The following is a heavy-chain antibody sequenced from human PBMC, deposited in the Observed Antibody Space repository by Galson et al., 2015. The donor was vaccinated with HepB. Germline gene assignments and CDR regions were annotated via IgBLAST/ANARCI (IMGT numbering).Heavy chain of an antibody. Sequence: SLRLSGAAPGFTFSRYARHWAGEAPGEGLESGAVIWYDGSHKSFAASVKGRFTISRDNSKNTLSLQMDSLRPEDTAVYYCARDDYADNVVMFDYWGQGIQVTVSS. CDR2: IWYDGSHK. D-gene: IGHD4-17*01. CDR3: ARDDYADNVVMFDY. V-gene: IGHV3-33*01. J-gene: IGHJ4*02. CDR1: GFTFSRYA.